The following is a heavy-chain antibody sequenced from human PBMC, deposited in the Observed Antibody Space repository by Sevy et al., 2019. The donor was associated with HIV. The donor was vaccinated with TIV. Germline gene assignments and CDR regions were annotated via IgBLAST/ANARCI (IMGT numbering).Heavy chain of an antibody. V-gene: IGHV3-21*01. D-gene: IGHD3-22*01. CDR1: GFTFSRSS. CDR3: ARDKREAYFDGSTSSDAFDI. J-gene: IGHJ3*02. CDR2: ISSSSNYI. Sequence: GGSLRLSCAGSGFTFSRSSMNWVRQAPGKGLEWVSSISSSSNYIYYADSVKGRFTISRDNAKNSLLRLMNSLRAEDTAVYYCARDKREAYFDGSTSSDAFDIWGQGTLVTVSS.